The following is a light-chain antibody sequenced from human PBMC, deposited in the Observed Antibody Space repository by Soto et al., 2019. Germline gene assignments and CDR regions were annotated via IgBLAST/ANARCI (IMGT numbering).Light chain of an antibody. CDR1: QSVSSN. J-gene: IGKJ1*01. Sequence: EIVMTQSPATLSVSPGERATLSCRASQSVSSNLAWYQQKPGQAPRLLIYGASTRATAIPARFSASGSETDFTLTVSSLRSEDSAVYYCQQYNYWPITFGQGTKADIK. V-gene: IGKV3-15*01. CDR2: GAS. CDR3: QQYNYWPIT.